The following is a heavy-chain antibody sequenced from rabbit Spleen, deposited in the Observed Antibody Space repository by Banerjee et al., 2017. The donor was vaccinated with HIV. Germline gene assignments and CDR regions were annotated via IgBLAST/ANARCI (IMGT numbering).Heavy chain of an antibody. J-gene: IGHJ4*01. Sequence: QEQLVESGGGLVKPEGSLKLSCTASGFSFSNKAVMCWVRQAPGKGPQWIACINAVTTKPVYATWAKGRFTISRTSSTTVTLRMTSLTAADTATYFCARNGGMLDYKLWGPGTLVTVS. D-gene: IGHD6-1*01. CDR2: INAVTTKP. CDR1: GFSFSNKAV. V-gene: IGHV1S45*01. CDR3: ARNGGMLDYKL.